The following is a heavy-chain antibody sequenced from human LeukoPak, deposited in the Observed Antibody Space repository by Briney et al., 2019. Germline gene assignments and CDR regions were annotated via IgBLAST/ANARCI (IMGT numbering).Heavy chain of an antibody. J-gene: IGHJ4*02. Sequence: GGSLRLSCAASGFTFSSYGMHWVRQAPGKGLEWVAVISYDGSNKYYADSVKGRFTISRDNSKNTLYLQMNGLRAEDTAVYYCAKPLPHLSMRGPLDYWGQGTLVTVSS. CDR2: ISYDGSNK. V-gene: IGHV3-30*18. CDR1: GFTFSSYG. CDR3: AKPLPHLSMRGPLDY.